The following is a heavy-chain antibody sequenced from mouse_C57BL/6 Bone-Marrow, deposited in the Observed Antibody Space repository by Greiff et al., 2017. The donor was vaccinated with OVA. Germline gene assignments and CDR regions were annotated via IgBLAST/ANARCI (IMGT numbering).Heavy chain of an antibody. J-gene: IGHJ2*01. CDR3: AIPITTVVSFDY. D-gene: IGHD1-1*01. CDR2: IHPSDSDT. Sequence: QVQLQQPGAELVKPGASVKVSCKASGYTFTSYWRHWVKQGPGQGLEWIGRIHPSDSDTNYNQKFKGKATLTVDKSSSTAYMQLSSLTSEDSAVYYCAIPITTVVSFDYWGQGTTLTVSS. V-gene: IGHV1-74*01. CDR1: GYTFTSYW.